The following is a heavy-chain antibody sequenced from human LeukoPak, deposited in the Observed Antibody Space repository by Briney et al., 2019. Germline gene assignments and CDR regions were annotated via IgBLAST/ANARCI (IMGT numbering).Heavy chain of an antibody. CDR1: GGSISSYY. D-gene: IGHD5-24*01. J-gene: IGHJ3*02. Sequence: SETLSLTCTVSGGSISSYYWSWIRQPPGKGLEWIGYIYYSGSTNYNPSLKSRVTISVDTSKNQFSLKLSSVTAADTAVYYCARRIEATIDDAFDIWGQGTMVTVSS. CDR3: ARRIEATIDDAFDI. V-gene: IGHV4-59*08. CDR2: IYYSGST.